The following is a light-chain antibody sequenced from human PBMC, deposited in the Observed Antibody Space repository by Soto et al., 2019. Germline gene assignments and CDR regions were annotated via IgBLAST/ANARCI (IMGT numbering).Light chain of an antibody. CDR1: SGHSSYA. CDR2: VNSDGSH. Sequence: QPVLTQSPSASASLGASVKLTCSLSSGHSSYAIAWHQQQPEKGPRYLMKVNSDGSHIKGDGIPDRFSGSSSGTERYLTISSLQSEDEADYYCQSWGTGIRVFGGGTMVTVL. CDR3: QSWGTGIRV. V-gene: IGLV4-69*01. J-gene: IGLJ2*01.